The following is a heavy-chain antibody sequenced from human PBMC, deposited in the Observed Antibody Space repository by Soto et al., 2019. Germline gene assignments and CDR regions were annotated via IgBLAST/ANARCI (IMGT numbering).Heavy chain of an antibody. Sequence: PGGSLRLSCAASGFTFSSYWMHWVRQAPGKGLVWVSRINRDGSSTSYADSVKGRFTISRDNAKNTLYLQMNSLRAEDTAVYYCARDASWELLDAFDIWGQGTMVTVS. D-gene: IGHD1-26*01. V-gene: IGHV3-74*01. CDR2: INRDGSST. J-gene: IGHJ3*02. CDR1: GFTFSSYW. CDR3: ARDASWELLDAFDI.